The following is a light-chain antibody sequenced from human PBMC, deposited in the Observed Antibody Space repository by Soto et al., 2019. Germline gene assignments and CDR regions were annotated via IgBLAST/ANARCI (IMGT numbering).Light chain of an antibody. CDR3: QHYNSYSEA. Sequence: DLPITPAPSTPFGFLGDRITIPFLASQTISSWLAWYQQKPGKAPKLLIYKASTLKSGVPSRFSGSGSGTEFTLTISSLQPDDFATYYCQHYNSYSEAFGQGTKVDI. V-gene: IGKV1-5*03. J-gene: IGKJ1*01. CDR2: KAS. CDR1: QTISSW.